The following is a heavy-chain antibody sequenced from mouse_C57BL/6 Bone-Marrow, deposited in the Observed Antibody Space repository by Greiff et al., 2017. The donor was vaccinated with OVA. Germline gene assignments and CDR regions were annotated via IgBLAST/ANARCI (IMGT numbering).Heavy chain of an antibody. CDR1: GYTFTSYG. CDR2: IYPRSGNT. J-gene: IGHJ3*01. CDR3: ARGRYYAWFAY. V-gene: IGHV1-81*01. Sequence: QVQLQQSGAELARPGASVKLSCKASGYTFTSYGISWVKQRTGQGLEWIGEIYPRSGNTYYNEKFKGKATLTADKSSSTAYMELRSLTSEDSAVYFCARGRYYAWFAYWGQGTLVTVAA. D-gene: IGHD1-1*01.